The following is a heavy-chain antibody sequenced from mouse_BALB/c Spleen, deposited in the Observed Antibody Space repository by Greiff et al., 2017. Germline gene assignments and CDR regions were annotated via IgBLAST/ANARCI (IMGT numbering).Heavy chain of an antibody. CDR2: IAPGSGST. J-gene: IGHJ4*01. CDR3: TRNPLTTGYAMDY. CDR1: GYTFTSYW. V-gene: IGHV1S41*01. Sequence: DLVKPGASVKLSCKASGYTFTSYWINWIKQRPGQGLEWIGRIAPGSGSTYYNEMFKGKATLTVDTSSSTAYIQLSSLTSEDSAVYYCTRNPLTTGYAMDYWGQGTSVTVSS. D-gene: IGHD1-1*01.